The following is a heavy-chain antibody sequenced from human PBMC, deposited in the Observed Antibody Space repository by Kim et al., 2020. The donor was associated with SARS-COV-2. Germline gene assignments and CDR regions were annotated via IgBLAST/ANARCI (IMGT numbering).Heavy chain of an antibody. CDR1: GYSFTSYW. CDR2: IYPGDSDT. Sequence: GESLKISCKGSGYSFTSYWIGWVRQMPGKGLEWMGIIYPGDSDTRYSPSFQGQVTISADKSISTAYLQWSSLKASDTAMYYCARRTYGGNPEGYFDYWGQGTLVTVSS. V-gene: IGHV5-51*01. D-gene: IGHD4-17*01. CDR3: ARRTYGGNPEGYFDY. J-gene: IGHJ4*02.